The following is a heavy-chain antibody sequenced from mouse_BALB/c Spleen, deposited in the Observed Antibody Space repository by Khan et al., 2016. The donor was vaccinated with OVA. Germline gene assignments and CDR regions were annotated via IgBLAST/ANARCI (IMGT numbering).Heavy chain of an antibody. CDR1: GYSITSGYF. D-gene: IGHD3-1*01. CDR2: IRYDGDS. V-gene: IGHV3-6*02. J-gene: IGHJ3*01. CDR3: ARGCGSGPACIAY. Sequence: EVQLQESGPGLVKPSQSLSLTCSVTGYSITSGYFWNWIRQFPGNNLEWLGYIRYDGDSNYNQSLKNRNSITRDTSKNQYFLKLNSVPSEDTATYYCARGCGSGPACIAYWGQGTLVTVSA.